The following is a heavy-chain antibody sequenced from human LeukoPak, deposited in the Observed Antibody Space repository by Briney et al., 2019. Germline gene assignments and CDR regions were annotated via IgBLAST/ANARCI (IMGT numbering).Heavy chain of an antibody. CDR1: GGSISSYY. CDR3: ARTEESGYNYGYLGYYYYMDV. CDR2: VHYSGST. J-gene: IGHJ6*03. D-gene: IGHD5-18*01. Sequence: SETLSLTCTVSGGSISSYYWSWIRQPPGKGLEWIGFVHYSGSTHYNPSLKSRVTISVDTSKNQVSLKLTSVTAADTAVYYCARTEESGYNYGYLGYYYYMDVWGKGTTVTVSS. V-gene: IGHV4-59*01.